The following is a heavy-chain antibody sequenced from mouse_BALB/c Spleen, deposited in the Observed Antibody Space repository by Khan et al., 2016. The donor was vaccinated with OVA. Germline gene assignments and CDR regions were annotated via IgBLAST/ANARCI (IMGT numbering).Heavy chain of an antibody. CDR3: ASHLGGSFAY. J-gene: IGHJ3*01. Sequence: EVELVESGGDLVRPGGSLKLSCAASGFTFSAYGMSWVRQSPDKRLEWVATINSAGYYTYYPDSLKGRFIISRDNAKNTLYLQLRSLTSEDTAMYYCASHLGGSFAYWGQGTLVTVSA. CDR2: INSAGYYT. V-gene: IGHV5-6*01. D-gene: IGHD1-1*02. CDR1: GFTFSAYG.